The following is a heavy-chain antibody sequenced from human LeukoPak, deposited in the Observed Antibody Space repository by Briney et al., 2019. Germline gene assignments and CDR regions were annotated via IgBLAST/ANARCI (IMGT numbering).Heavy chain of an antibody. V-gene: IGHV3-20*04. CDR1: GFTFDDYG. CDR2: INWDGGST. CDR3: ARDARYCTNGVSFITRTYARDI. D-gene: IGHD2-8*01. J-gene: IGHJ3*02. Sequence: GGSPRLSCAASGFTFDDYGLSWVRHAPGKGREWVSGINWDGGSTGYAESVKGRFTICRDNAKKSLYLQMSGLRAEHTALYYRARDARYCTNGVSFITRTYARDIWGQGTMVTASS.